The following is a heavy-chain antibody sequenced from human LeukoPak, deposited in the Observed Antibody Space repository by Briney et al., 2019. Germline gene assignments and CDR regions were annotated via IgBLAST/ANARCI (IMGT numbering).Heavy chain of an antibody. CDR1: GGSISSGGYY. J-gene: IGHJ6*04. CDR2: IYYSGST. Sequence: SETLSLTCTVSGGSISSGGYYWSWIRQNPGKGLEWIGYIYYSGSTYFNPSLKSRVTISVATSKNQCSLKLSSVTAADTAGYYCARGYYYGMDVWGKGTTVTVSS. V-gene: IGHV4-31*03. CDR3: ARGYYYGMDV.